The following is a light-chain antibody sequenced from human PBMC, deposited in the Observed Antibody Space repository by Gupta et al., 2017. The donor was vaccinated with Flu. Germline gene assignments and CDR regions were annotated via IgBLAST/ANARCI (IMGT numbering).Light chain of an antibody. CDR3: SSYTSSSTSPYV. Sequence: QSALPQPASVSGSPGQSITISCTGTSSDVGGYNYVSWYQQHPGKAPKLMSYEVSNRPSGGANRFFGAKSGNTAALTITGVQAEDEADYYCSSYTSSSTSPYVFGTGTKVTGL. CDR1: SSDVGGYNY. CDR2: EVS. V-gene: IGLV2-14*01. J-gene: IGLJ1*01.